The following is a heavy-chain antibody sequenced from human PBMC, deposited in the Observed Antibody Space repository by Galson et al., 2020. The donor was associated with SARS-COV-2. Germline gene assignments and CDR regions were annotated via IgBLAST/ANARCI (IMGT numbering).Heavy chain of an antibody. Sequence: SETLSLTCTVSGGSISSSSYYWGWIRQPPGKGLEWIGSIYYSGSTYYNPSLQSRVTISVDTSKNQFSLKLSSVTAADTAVYYCARKEGIQTETGIAVAGTGGGFDYWGQGTLVTVSS. J-gene: IGHJ4*02. D-gene: IGHD6-19*01. CDR1: GGSISSSSYY. CDR2: IYYSGST. V-gene: IGHV4-39*07. CDR3: ARKEGIQTETGIAVAGTGGGFDY.